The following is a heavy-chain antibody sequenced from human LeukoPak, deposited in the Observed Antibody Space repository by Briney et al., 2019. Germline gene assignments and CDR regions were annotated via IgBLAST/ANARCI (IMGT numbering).Heavy chain of an antibody. CDR2: ITSTGSST. CDR1: GFTFSSFA. Sequence: GSLRLSCAASGFTFSSFAMNWVRQAPGKGLEWVSTITSTGSSTDYPDSVKGRFTMSRDNSKNTMWLQMNSLRADDTAIYYCAKGGPTVLDAFDMWGQGTMVTVSS. D-gene: IGHD4-17*01. J-gene: IGHJ3*02. V-gene: IGHV3-23*01. CDR3: AKGGPTVLDAFDM.